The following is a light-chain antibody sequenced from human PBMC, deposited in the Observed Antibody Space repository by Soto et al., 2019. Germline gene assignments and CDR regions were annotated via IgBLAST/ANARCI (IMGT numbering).Light chain of an antibody. CDR3: SSYAGSSNV. Sequence: QSVLTQPPSASVYPGQSVASSCTGTSSDVGGYNYVSWYQQRPGKAPKLMIYEVNKRPSGVPDRFSGSKSGNTASLTVSGLQAEDEADYYCSSYAGSSNVFGTGTKVTVL. CDR1: SSDVGGYNY. CDR2: EVN. J-gene: IGLJ1*01. V-gene: IGLV2-8*01.